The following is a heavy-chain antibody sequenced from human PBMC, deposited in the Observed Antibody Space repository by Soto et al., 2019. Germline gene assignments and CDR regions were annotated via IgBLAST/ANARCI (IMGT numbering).Heavy chain of an antibody. CDR2: ISSSSSTI. CDR3: XRAGYYGSGILL. Sequence: EVQLVESGGGLVQPGGSLRLSCAASGFTFNSYSMNWVRQAPGKGLEWVSYISSSSSTIYYADSVKGRFTISRDNAKNSLYLQMNSLRDEDTXVXYCXRAGYYGSGILLWGQGTLVTVSS. V-gene: IGHV3-48*02. J-gene: IGHJ4*02. D-gene: IGHD3-10*01. CDR1: GFTFNSYS.